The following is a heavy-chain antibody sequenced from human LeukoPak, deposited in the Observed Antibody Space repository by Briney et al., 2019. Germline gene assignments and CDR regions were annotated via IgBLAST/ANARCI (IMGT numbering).Heavy chain of an antibody. CDR3: AKVRGYSSSWFMGLYAFDI. CDR2: ISWDGGRT. Sequence: PGGALRLSCVATGFNFDEYGMRAARQAAGKGVDGVSLISWDGGRTHYADPVTGRFTISRDNSKPTLYLQMNRVKPEPNALYYCAKVRGYSSSWFMGLYAFDIWAKGQWSPSLQ. J-gene: IGHJ3*02. V-gene: IGHV3-43*02. CDR1: GFNFDEYG. D-gene: IGHD6-13*01.